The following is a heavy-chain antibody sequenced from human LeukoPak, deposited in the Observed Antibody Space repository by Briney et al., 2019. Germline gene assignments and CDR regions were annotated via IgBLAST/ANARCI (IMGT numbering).Heavy chain of an antibody. J-gene: IGHJ3*02. CDR2: IYYSGSP. Sequence: SETLSLTCTVSGGSISSHYWSWIRQPPGKGLEWIGYIYYSGSPNYNPSLKSRVTISVDTSENQFSLKLSSVTAADTAVYYCASYPYYYDSSGYPDAFDIWGQGTMVTVSS. CDR3: ASYPYYYDSSGYPDAFDI. CDR1: GGSISSHY. V-gene: IGHV4-59*11. D-gene: IGHD3-22*01.